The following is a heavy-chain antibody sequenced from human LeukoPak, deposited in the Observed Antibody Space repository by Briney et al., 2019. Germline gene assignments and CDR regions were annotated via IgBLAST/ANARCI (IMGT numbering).Heavy chain of an antibody. V-gene: IGHV3-30*04. CDR3: ARDNTGPDTAMVTLLSWFDP. CDR2: ISYDGSNK. J-gene: IGHJ5*02. Sequence: PGGSLRLSCAASGFTFSSYAMHWVRQAPGKGLEWVAVISYDGSNKYYADSVKGRFTISRDNSKNTLYLQMNSLRAEDTAVYYCARDNTGPDTAMVTLLSWFDPWGQGTLVTVSS. CDR1: GFTFSSYA. D-gene: IGHD5-18*01.